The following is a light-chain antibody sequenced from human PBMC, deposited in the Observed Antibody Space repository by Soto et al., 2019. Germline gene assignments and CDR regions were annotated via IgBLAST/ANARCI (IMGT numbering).Light chain of an antibody. CDR1: RSVTTS. Sequence: DIVMTQSPATLSVSPGERTTLSCRASRSVTTSLAWYQQKPGQAPRLLIYGSSTRATGIPARFSGSGSGTEFTLTISSLQSEDFAVYYCQQYNNWALVIFGGGTKVDIK. CDR2: GSS. CDR3: QQYNNWALVI. J-gene: IGKJ4*01. V-gene: IGKV3-15*01.